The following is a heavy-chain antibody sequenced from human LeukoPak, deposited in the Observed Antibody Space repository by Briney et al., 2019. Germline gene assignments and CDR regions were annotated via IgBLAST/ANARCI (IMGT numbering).Heavy chain of an antibody. CDR1: GFTFSSCG. CDR2: ISYDGSNK. D-gene: IGHD4-17*01. V-gene: IGHV3-30*03. J-gene: IGHJ3*01. CDR3: AALYGDYGAFDL. Sequence: GGSLRLSCAASGFTFSSCGMHWVREAPGKGLEWVAVISYDGSNKYYADSVKGRFTISRDNSKNTLYLQMNSLRAEDTAVYYCAALYGDYGAFDLWGQGTMVTVSS.